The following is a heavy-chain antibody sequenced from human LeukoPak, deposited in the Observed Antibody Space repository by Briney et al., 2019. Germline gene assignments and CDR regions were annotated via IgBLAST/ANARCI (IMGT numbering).Heavy chain of an antibody. J-gene: IGHJ4*02. CDR2: INHSGST. V-gene: IGHV4-34*01. D-gene: IGHD3-10*01. Sequence: PSETLSLTCAVYGGSFSGYYWSWIRQPPGKGLEWIGEINHSGSTNYNPSLKSRVTISVDTSRNQFSLKLSSVTAADTAVYYCARGHPDGSGSYGAFFRWGQGTLVTVSS. CDR3: ARGHPDGSGSYGAFFR. CDR1: GGSFSGYY.